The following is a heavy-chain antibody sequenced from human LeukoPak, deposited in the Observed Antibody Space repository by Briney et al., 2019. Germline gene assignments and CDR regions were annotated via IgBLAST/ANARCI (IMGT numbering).Heavy chain of an antibody. V-gene: IGHV1-2*02. Sequence: ASVNVSCKASGYTLTDYCMHWVRQAPGQGLEWMGWINPNSGGTNYAQKFQGRVTMTRDTSISTAYMELSRLRSDDTAVYYCARVKRYCSSTSCLMDVWGQGTTVTVSS. J-gene: IGHJ6*02. CDR3: ARVKRYCSSTSCLMDV. D-gene: IGHD2-2*01. CDR2: INPNSGGT. CDR1: GYTLTDYC.